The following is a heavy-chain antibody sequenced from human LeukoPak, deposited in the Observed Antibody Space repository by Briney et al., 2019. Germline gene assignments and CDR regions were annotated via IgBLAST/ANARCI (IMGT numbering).Heavy chain of an antibody. Sequence: ASVKVSCKASGYTFTSYGISWVRQAPGQGLEWMGGIIPIFGTANYAQKFQGRVTITTDESTSTAYMELSSLRSEDTAVYYCARVTTIFGVVMNAFDIWGQGTMVTVSS. CDR1: GYTFTSYG. CDR3: ARVTTIFGVVMNAFDI. CDR2: IIPIFGTA. J-gene: IGHJ3*02. D-gene: IGHD3-3*01. V-gene: IGHV1-69*05.